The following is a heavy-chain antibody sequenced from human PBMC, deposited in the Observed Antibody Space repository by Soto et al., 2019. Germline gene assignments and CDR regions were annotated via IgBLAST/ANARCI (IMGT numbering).Heavy chain of an antibody. CDR3: ARDPIYYYDSSGPGLDY. Sequence: GGSLRLSCAASGFTFSSYSMNWVRQAPGKGLEWVSSISSSSSYIYYADSVKGRFTISRDNARNSLYLQMNSLRAEDTAVYYCARDPIYYYDSSGPGLDYWGQGTLVTVSS. J-gene: IGHJ4*02. CDR2: ISSSSSYI. V-gene: IGHV3-21*01. D-gene: IGHD3-22*01. CDR1: GFTFSSYS.